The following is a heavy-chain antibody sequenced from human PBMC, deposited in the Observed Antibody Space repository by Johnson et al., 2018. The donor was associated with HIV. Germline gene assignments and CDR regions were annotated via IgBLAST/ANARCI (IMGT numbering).Heavy chain of an antibody. CDR1: GFIFSSYD. CDR2: IYSGGST. J-gene: IGHJ3*02. V-gene: IGHV3-66*02. Sequence: VQLVESGGGLVQPGGSLRLSCATSGFIFSSYDMHWVRQVPGKGLEWVSVIYSGGSTYYADSVKGRFTISRDNSKNTLYLQMNSLRAEDTAVYYCASPSGSSRLAFDIWGQGTMVTVSS. CDR3: ASPSGSSRLAFDI. D-gene: IGHD1-26*01.